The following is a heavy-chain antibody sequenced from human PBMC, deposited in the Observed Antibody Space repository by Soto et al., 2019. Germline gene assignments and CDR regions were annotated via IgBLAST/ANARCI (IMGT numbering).Heavy chain of an antibody. J-gene: IGHJ4*02. CDR3: ATSQKGYNWNYFDH. D-gene: IGHD1-1*01. CDR2: VFHTGFT. Sequence: SETRSLTCAVSGGSVSGSYYYWAWLRQSPGKGPEWIGRVFHTGFTSYNPSLESRVSVSVDTSKSQFSLKLSAVNASDTAVYYCATSQKGYNWNYFDHWGQGALGTGS. CDR1: GGSVSGSYYY. V-gene: IGHV4-39*01.